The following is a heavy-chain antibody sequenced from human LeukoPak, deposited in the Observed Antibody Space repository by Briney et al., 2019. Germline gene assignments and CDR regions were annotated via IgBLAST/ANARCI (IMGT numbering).Heavy chain of an antibody. D-gene: IGHD6-19*01. CDR1: GYTFTGYY. Sequence: ASVKVSCKASGYTFTGYYMHWVRQAPGQGLEWMGWINPNSGGTNYAQKFQGRVTMTRDTSISTVYMELSRLRSDDTAVYYCARERTAVAGTSGAFDIWGQGTMVTVSS. CDR2: INPNSGGT. J-gene: IGHJ3*02. CDR3: ARERTAVAGTSGAFDI. V-gene: IGHV1-2*02.